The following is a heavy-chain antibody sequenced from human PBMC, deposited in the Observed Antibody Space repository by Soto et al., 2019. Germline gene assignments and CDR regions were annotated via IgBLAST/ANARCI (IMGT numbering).Heavy chain of an antibody. V-gene: IGHV3-30*03. Sequence: QVQLVESGGGVVQPGRSLRLSCAASGFIFSSFDMRWVRQSPGKGLEWVSLISYDGSNKYYVDSVKGRFTISRDNSKNTLFLQMNSLRAEDTAVYYCATDYGDRYYYYGLDVWGQGTTVTVSS. CDR3: ATDYGDRYYYYGLDV. J-gene: IGHJ6*02. CDR1: GFIFSSFD. D-gene: IGHD4-17*01. CDR2: ISYDGSNK.